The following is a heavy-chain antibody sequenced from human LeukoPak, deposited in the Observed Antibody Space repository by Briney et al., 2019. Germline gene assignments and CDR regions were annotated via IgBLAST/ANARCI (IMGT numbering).Heavy chain of an antibody. V-gene: IGHV3-21*01. J-gene: IGHJ4*02. Sequence: TGGSLRLSCAASGFTFSSYNMNWVRQAPGKGLEWVSSISSSSSYIYYADSVKGRFTISRDNAKNSLYPQMNSLRAEDTAVYYCASQVVVITGIDYWGQGTLVTVSS. CDR1: GFTFSSYN. D-gene: IGHD3-22*01. CDR3: ASQVVVITGIDY. CDR2: ISSSSSYI.